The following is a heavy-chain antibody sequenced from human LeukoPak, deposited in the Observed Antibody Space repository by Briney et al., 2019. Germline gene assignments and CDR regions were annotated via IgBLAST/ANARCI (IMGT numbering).Heavy chain of an antibody. CDR3: AKAPVTSCRGAFCYPFDY. CDR2: MSSSDDGR. J-gene: IGHJ4*02. D-gene: IGHD2-15*01. CDR1: GFSFSSYA. Sequence: GGSLRLSCATSGFSFSSYAMSWVRQAPGKGLEWVSAMSSSDDGRYYAVSVRGRFTISGDTSRSTLYLQMNSLRAEDAAVYYCAKAPVTSCRGAFCYPFDYWGQGTLVTVSS. V-gene: IGHV3-23*01.